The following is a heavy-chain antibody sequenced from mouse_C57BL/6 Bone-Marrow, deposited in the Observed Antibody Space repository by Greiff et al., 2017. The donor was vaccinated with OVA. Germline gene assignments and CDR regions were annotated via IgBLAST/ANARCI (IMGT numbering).Heavy chain of an antibody. CDR2: IHPNSGST. Sequence: VQLQQPGAELVKPGASVKLSCKASGYTFTSYWMHWVKQRPGQGLEWIGMIHPNSGSTNYNEKFKSKATLTVDKSSSTAYMQLSSLTSEDSAVYGCAREWDIHGSIYRDAMDYWGQGTSVTVSS. D-gene: IGHD1-1*01. CDR1: GYTFTSYW. V-gene: IGHV1-64*01. CDR3: AREWDIHGSIYRDAMDY. J-gene: IGHJ4*01.